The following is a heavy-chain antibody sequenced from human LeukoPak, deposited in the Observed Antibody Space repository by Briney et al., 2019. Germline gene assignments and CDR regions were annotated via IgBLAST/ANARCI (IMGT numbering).Heavy chain of an antibody. CDR1: GYTFTSYG. J-gene: IGHJ3*02. D-gene: IGHD3-10*01. CDR2: ISAYNGNT. Sequence: ASVKVSCKASGYTFTSYGISWVRQAPGQGLEWMGWISAYNGNTNYAQKLQGRVTMTTDTSTSTAYMELRSLKSDDTAVYYCARAIWFGESHLSGRPYDAFDIWGQGTMVTVSS. CDR3: ARAIWFGESHLSGRPYDAFDI. V-gene: IGHV1-18*01.